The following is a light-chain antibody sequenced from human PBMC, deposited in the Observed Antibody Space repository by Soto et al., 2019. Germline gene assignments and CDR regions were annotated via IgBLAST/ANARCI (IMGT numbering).Light chain of an antibody. V-gene: IGKV3-20*01. CDR2: GAS. J-gene: IGKJ3*01. CDR1: QSVSSSY. CDR3: QQYGSSPRFT. Sequence: EIVLTQSLGILSLSPGERATLSCRASQSVSSSYLAWYQQKPGQAPRLLIYGASTRATGIPDRFSGSGSGTDFTLTISRLEPEDFAVYYCQQYGSSPRFTFGPGTRVDIK.